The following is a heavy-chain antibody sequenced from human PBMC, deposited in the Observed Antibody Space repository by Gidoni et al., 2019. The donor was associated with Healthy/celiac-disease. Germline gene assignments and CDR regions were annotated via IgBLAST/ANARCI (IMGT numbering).Heavy chain of an antibody. V-gene: IGHV1-2*06. CDR1: GYTFTGYY. Sequence: QVQLVQSGAEVKKPGASVTFSCKASGYTFTGYYMHWVRQAPGQGLEWMGRINPNSGGTNYAQKFKGRGTMTRDTSISTAYRELSRLRSDDTAVYYCARDLWSSSSSRPRVWGYWGQGTLVTVSS. D-gene: IGHD6-13*01. CDR2: INPNSGGT. J-gene: IGHJ4*02. CDR3: ARDLWSSSSSRPRVWGY.